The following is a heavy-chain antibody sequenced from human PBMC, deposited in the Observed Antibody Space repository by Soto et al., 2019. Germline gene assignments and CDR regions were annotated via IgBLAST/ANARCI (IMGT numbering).Heavy chain of an antibody. Sequence: QVQLQESGPGLVKPSQTLSLTCSVSGGSISSGDYYWSWVRQHPGKGLEWIGYIVYSGSTYYNPSLKRRVTISVDTSKNQFSLKLSSVTAADTAVYYCARGGSGDIVVVAAIDYWGQGTLVTVSS. V-gene: IGHV4-31*03. CDR3: ARGGSGDIVVVAAIDY. D-gene: IGHD2-15*01. CDR1: GGSISSGDYY. CDR2: IVYSGST. J-gene: IGHJ4*02.